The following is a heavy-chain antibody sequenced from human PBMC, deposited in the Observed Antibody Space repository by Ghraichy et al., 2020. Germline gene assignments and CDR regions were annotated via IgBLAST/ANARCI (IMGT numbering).Heavy chain of an antibody. CDR1: GFTFSSYS. V-gene: IGHV3-21*01. D-gene: IGHD3-22*01. CDR2: ISSSSSYI. J-gene: IGHJ4*02. CDR3: ARVRHSSGYYYL. Sequence: GGSLRLSCAASGFTFSSYSMNWVRQAPGKGLEWVSSISSSSSYIYYADSVKGRFTISRDNAKNSLYLQMNSLRAEDTAVYYCARVRHSSGYYYLWGQGTLVTVSS.